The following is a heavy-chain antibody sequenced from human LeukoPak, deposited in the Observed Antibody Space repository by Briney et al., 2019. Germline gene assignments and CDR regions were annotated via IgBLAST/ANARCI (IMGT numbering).Heavy chain of an antibody. CDR3: ASRGYTYGHFYY. V-gene: IGHV4-30-4*01. CDR2: IYYSGST. D-gene: IGHD5-18*01. J-gene: IGHJ4*02. Sequence: SQTLSLTCTVSGGSISSGDYYWSRIRQPPGKALEWIGYIYYSGSTYYNPSLKSRVTISIDTSKNQFSLKLSSVTAADTAMYYCASRGYTYGHFYYGGPGTLVTVSS. CDR1: GGSISSGDYY.